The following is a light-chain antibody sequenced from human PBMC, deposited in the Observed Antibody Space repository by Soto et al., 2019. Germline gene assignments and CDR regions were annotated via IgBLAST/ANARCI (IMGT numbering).Light chain of an antibody. V-gene: IGLV2-8*01. CDR3: SSHAGSKRI. CDR1: SSDVGGYNY. Sequence: QSALTQPPSASGSPGQSVTISCTGTSSDVGGYNYVSWYQQHLGKAPKLMIYEVSKRPSGVPDRFSGSKSGDTASLTVSGLQAEDEADYYCSSHAGSKRIFGTGTKVPS. J-gene: IGLJ1*01. CDR2: EVS.